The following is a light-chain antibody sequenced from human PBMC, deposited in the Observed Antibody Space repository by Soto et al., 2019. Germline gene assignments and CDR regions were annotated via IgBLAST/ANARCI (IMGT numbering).Light chain of an antibody. CDR1: QGISNY. CDR3: QKHNSAAFS. V-gene: IGKV1-27*01. Sequence: DIQMTQSPSSLSASVGDRVTITCRASQGISNYLAWYQQKPGKVPKLLIYAASTLQLGVPSRFSGSGSGTDFTLTISGLQPEDVAAYYCQKHNSAAFSFGPGTKMDIK. J-gene: IGKJ3*01. CDR2: AAS.